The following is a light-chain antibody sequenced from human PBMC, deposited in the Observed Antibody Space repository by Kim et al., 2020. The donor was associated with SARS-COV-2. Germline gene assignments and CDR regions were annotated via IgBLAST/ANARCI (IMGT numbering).Light chain of an antibody. J-gene: IGLJ1*01. CDR2: DVN. Sequence: QSALTQPASVSGSPGQSITISCTGTGSDFDYTNVSSYQQHQGKTPQLIIFDVNKRPAGVSDSFSGSKSGNTASMTISVLQAEDEDDYYCYSYTTSRTYVFGTGTKVTVL. V-gene: IGLV2-14*01. CDR1: GSDFDYTN. CDR3: YSYTTSRTYV.